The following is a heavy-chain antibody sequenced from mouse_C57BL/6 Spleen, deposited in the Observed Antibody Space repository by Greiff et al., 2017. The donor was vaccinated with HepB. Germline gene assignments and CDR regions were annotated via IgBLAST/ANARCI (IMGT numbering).Heavy chain of an antibody. V-gene: IGHV1-53*01. CDR3: ARWGTMVTHFDY. CDR2: INPSNGGT. J-gene: IGHJ2*01. Sequence: QVQLKQPGTELVKPGASVKLSCKASGYTFTSYWMHWVKQRPGQGLEWIGNINPSNGGTNYNEKFKSKATLTVDKSSSTAYMQLSSLTSEDSAVYYCARWGTMVTHFDYWGQGTTLTVSS. CDR1: GYTFTSYW. D-gene: IGHD2-2*01.